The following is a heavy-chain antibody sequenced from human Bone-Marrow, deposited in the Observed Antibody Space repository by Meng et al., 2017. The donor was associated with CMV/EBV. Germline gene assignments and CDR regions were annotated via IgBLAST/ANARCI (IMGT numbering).Heavy chain of an antibody. CDR3: ARHRGLTT. D-gene: IGHD3-10*01. J-gene: IGHJ4*02. CDR2: IYNGGSET. CDR1: GFTFSTSA. Sequence: GGSLRLSCAASGFTFSTSAMSWVRQAPGKGLEWVSVIYNGGSETYYADSVQGRFTISRDDSKNTLFLHMNSLRAEGTAVYYCARHRGLTTWGQGALVTVSS. V-gene: IGHV3-23*03.